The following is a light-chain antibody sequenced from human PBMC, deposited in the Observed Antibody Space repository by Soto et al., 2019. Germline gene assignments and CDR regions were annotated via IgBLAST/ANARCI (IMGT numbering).Light chain of an antibody. CDR3: QQHFGSPFT. J-gene: IGKJ3*01. CDR1: QSVSNNY. CDR2: DAS. V-gene: IGKV3-20*01. Sequence: EIVLTQSPGTLSLSPGERATLSCRASQSVSNNYLAWYQQKPGQAPRLLIHDASSRATGIPDRFSGSGSGTDFTLTISRLEPEDFAVYYCQQHFGSPFTCGPGTKVEIE.